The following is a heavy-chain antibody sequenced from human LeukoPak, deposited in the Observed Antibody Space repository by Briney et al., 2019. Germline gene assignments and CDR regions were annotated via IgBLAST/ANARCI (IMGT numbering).Heavy chain of an antibody. D-gene: IGHD3-10*01. CDR2: INPNSGGT. CDR3: ARAALWLGELLDGMDV. V-gene: IGHV1-2*06. CDR1: GYTFTSYY. J-gene: IGHJ6*02. Sequence: ASVKVSCKASGYTFTSYYIHWVRQAPGQGLEWMGRINPNSGGTNYAQKFQGRVTMTRDTSISTAYMELSRLRSDETAVYYCARAALWLGELLDGMDVWGQGTTVTVSS.